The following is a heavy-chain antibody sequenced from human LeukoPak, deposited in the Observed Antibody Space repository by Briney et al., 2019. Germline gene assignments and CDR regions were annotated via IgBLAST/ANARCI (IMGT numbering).Heavy chain of an antibody. CDR1: GFTFSSYA. V-gene: IGHV3-23*01. J-gene: IGHJ4*02. CDR2: ISGSGGST. Sequence: GGSLRLSCAASGFTFSSYAMSWVRQAPGKGLEWVSAISGSGGSTYYADSVKGRSTISRDNSKNTLYLQMNSLRAEDTAVYYCASVKWFGELLPFDYWGQGTLVTVSS. CDR3: ASVKWFGELLPFDY. D-gene: IGHD3-10*01.